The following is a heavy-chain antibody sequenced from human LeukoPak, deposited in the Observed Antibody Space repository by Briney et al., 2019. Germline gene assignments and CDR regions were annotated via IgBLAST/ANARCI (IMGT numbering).Heavy chain of an antibody. Sequence: GGSLRLSCAASAFTVSSNYMSWVRQAPGKGLEWVSYISSSGSTIYYADSVKGRFTISRDNAKNSLYLQMNSLRAEDTAVYYCARVRSGWYYYYYMDVWGKGTTVTISS. CDR1: AFTVSSNY. CDR3: ARVRSGWYYYYYMDV. CDR2: ISSSGSTI. D-gene: IGHD6-19*01. V-gene: IGHV3-11*04. J-gene: IGHJ6*03.